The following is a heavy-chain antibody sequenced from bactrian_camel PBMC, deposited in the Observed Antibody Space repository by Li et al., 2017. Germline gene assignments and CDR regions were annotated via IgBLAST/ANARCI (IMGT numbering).Heavy chain of an antibody. J-gene: IGHJ4*01. CDR3: ATDVGLGYLAYNY. Sequence: QVQLVESGGGSVQAGGSLRLSCTLSEDDRGRYCIGWFRQFPGKPREGVARIATGSGNTNYADSVKGRFTISRDNAKNTVYLQMNSLKSEDTALYCCATDVGLGYLAYNYWGQGTQVTVS. CDR2: IATGSGNT. D-gene: IGHD5*01. V-gene: IGHV3S1*01. CDR1: EDDRGRYC.